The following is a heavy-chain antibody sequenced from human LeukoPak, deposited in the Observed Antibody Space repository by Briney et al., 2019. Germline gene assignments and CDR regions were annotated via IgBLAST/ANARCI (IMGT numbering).Heavy chain of an antibody. CDR3: AKIRAPYYYDSSGYYYEDAFDI. D-gene: IGHD3-22*01. CDR1: EFTFA. Sequence: GGSLRLSCVVSEFTFAVSWVRQAPGKGLEWVSTVNGRGDDSFHADSVKGRFTISRDNSKNTLYLQMNSLRAEDTAVYYCAKIRAPYYYDSSGYYYEDAFDIWGQGTMVTVSS. CDR2: VNGRGDDS. V-gene: IGHV3-23*01. J-gene: IGHJ3*02.